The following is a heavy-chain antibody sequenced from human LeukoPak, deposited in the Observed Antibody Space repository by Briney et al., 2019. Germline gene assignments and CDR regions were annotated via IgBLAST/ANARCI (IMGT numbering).Heavy chain of an antibody. CDR2: IYYSGIT. Sequence: SETLSLTCTVSGDSISSGDYYWSWIRQPAGKGLESIGYIYYSGITNYNPSLKSRVTISVDTSKNQFSLRLNSVTAADTAMYYCARGFDSSSGWYPAFDIWGHGTMGTVSS. D-gene: IGHD6-19*01. V-gene: IGHV4-61*10. CDR1: GDSISSGDYY. J-gene: IGHJ3*02. CDR3: ARGFDSSSGWYPAFDI.